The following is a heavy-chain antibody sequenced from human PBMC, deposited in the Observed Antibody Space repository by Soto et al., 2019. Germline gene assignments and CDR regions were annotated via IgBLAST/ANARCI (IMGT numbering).Heavy chain of an antibody. CDR3: VRGGSSVWGSYQD. CDR1: GFTFRNYW. Sequence: EVQLVESGGGLGQPGGSLRLSCAASGFTFRNYWMYWVRQAPGKGLVWVSHINGDGSITAYADSVRGRFTISRDNAKNTLFLQMNSLRPEDRAVYYCVRGGSSVWGSYQDWGQGTLVTVSS. D-gene: IGHD3-16*02. CDR2: INGDGSIT. V-gene: IGHV3-74*01. J-gene: IGHJ4*02.